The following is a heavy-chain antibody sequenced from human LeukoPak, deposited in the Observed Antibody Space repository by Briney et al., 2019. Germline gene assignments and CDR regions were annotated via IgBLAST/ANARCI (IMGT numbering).Heavy chain of an antibody. CDR3: AILNRDHYDSSGYPYAFDI. Sequence: SETLSLTCAVYGGSFSGYYWSWIRQPPGKGLEWIGEINHSGSTNYNPSLKSRVTISVDTSKNQFSLKLSSVTAADTAVYYCAILNRDHYDSSGYPYAFDIWGQGTMVTVSS. D-gene: IGHD3-22*01. J-gene: IGHJ3*02. CDR2: INHSGST. V-gene: IGHV4-34*01. CDR1: GGSFSGYY.